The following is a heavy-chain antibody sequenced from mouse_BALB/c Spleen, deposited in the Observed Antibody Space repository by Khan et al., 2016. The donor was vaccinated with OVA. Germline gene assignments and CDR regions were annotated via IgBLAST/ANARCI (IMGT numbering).Heavy chain of an antibody. CDR2: INPYSGTT. J-gene: IGHJ3*01. V-gene: IGHV1-31*01. D-gene: IGHD2-4*01. Sequence: EVQLQQSGPELVKPGASVKIFCKASGYSFTGYFMHWVKQSHVKSLEWIGRINPYSGTTNYNQNFKDKASLTVDKSSSTAYMELHSLTSEDSAVYYCARDDYDEWFAYWGQGTLVTVSA. CDR1: GYSFTGYF. CDR3: ARDDYDEWFAY.